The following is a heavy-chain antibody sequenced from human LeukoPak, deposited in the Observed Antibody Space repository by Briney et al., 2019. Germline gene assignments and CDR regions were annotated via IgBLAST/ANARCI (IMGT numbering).Heavy chain of an antibody. CDR3: ASGYSYGYWYYYYMDV. Sequence: SETLSLTCAVYGDSFSGYYWSWIRQPPGKGLEWIAEINHRGTTHYNPSLKSRVNISADTSKNQFSLKLSSVTAADTAVYYCASGYSYGYWYYYYMDVWGKGTTVTVSS. CDR2: INHRGTT. V-gene: IGHV4-34*01. D-gene: IGHD5-18*01. J-gene: IGHJ6*03. CDR1: GDSFSGYY.